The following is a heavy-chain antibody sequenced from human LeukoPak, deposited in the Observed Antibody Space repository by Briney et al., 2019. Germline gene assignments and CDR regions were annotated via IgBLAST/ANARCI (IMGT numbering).Heavy chain of an antibody. CDR2: IYYSGST. CDR1: GGSISSGDYY. J-gene: IGHJ4*02. V-gene: IGHV4-30-4*08. Sequence: SETLSLTCTVSGGSISSGDYYWSWIRQPPGKGLERIGYIYYSGSTYYNPSPKSRVTISVDTSKNQFSLKLSSVTAADTAVYYCARGSHGYDDYWGQGTLVTVSS. D-gene: IGHD5-12*01. CDR3: ARGSHGYDDY.